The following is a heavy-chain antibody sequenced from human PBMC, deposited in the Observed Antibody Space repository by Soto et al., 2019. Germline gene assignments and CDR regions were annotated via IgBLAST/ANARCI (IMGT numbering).Heavy chain of an antibody. V-gene: IGHV1-3*01. CDR3: AKGNTPLDAFDI. Sequence: ASVKVSCKASGYTFTSYAMHWVCQAPGQRLEWMGWINPVIGKTNYAQKFQGRVTITADESTSTAYMELSSLRSEDTAVYYCAKGNTPLDAFDIWGQGTTVTVSS. D-gene: IGHD5-18*01. J-gene: IGHJ3*02. CDR2: INPVIGKT. CDR1: GYTFTSYA.